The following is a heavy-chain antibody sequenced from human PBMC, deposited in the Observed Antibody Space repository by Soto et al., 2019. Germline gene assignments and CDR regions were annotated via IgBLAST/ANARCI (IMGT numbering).Heavy chain of an antibody. D-gene: IGHD2-15*01. Sequence: PPGSLKISCKGSGYSFTSYWIGWVRQMPGKGLEWMGIIYPGDSDTRYSPSFQGQVTISADKSISTAYLQWSSLKASDTAMYYCALGGNPPYYYYGMDVWGQGTTVTVSS. V-gene: IGHV5-51*01. CDR3: ALGGNPPYYYYGMDV. J-gene: IGHJ6*02. CDR1: GYSFTSYW. CDR2: IYPGDSDT.